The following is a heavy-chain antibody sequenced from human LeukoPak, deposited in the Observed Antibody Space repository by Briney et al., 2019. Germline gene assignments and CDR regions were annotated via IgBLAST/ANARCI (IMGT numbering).Heavy chain of an antibody. CDR2: IREDGSEK. J-gene: IGHJ4*02. Sequence: GGSLRLSCAGSGFTFSAYWMSWVRQAPGKRLEWVATIREDGSEKYYVDSVKGRFTISRDNAKNSLYLQMNSLRAEDTAVYYCTRTGYRSNWYVPNWGQGTLVTVSS. V-gene: IGHV3-7*01. CDR3: TRTGYRSNWYVPN. CDR1: GFTFSAYW. D-gene: IGHD6-13*01.